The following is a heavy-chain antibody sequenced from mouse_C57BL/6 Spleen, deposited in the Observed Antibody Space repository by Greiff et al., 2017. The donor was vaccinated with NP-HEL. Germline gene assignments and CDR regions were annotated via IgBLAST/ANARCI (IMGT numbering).Heavy chain of an antibody. CDR1: GYTFTSYW. Sequence: VKLQQPGAELVRPGSSVKLSCKASGYTFTSYWMHWVKQRPIQGLEWIGNIDPSDSETHYNQKFKDKATLTVDKSSSTAYMQLSSLTSEDSAVYYCARSMGYSNYGIDYWGQGTTLTVSS. CDR2: IDPSDSET. V-gene: IGHV1-52*01. D-gene: IGHD2-5*01. J-gene: IGHJ2*01. CDR3: ARSMGYSNYGIDY.